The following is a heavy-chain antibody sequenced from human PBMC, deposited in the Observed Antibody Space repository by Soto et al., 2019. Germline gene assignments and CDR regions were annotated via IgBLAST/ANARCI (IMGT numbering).Heavy chain of an antibody. CDR1: GGSISSGGYY. D-gene: IGHD3-10*01. V-gene: IGHV4-31*03. Sequence: PSETLSLTCTVSGGSISSGGYYWSWIRQHPGKGLEWIGYIYYSGSTYHNPSLKSRVTISVDTSKNQFSLKLSSVTAADTAVYYCARLYGSGSYPFDYWGQGTLVTVSS. CDR2: IYYSGST. CDR3: ARLYGSGSYPFDY. J-gene: IGHJ4*02.